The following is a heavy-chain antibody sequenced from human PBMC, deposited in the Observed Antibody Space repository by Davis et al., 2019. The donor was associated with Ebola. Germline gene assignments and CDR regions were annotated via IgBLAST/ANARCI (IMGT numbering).Heavy chain of an antibody. Sequence: AASVKVSCKASGYTLSCYHLHWVRQAPGQGFEWVGCMDPYSGPTYYGQNFQGRVTMTRDTSISTAYMELSSLTSDDTALYFCARETTTAFDYWGQGTPVTVSS. V-gene: IGHV1-2*02. J-gene: IGHJ4*02. CDR2: MDPYSGPT. CDR1: GYTLSCYH. D-gene: IGHD4-17*01. CDR3: ARETTTAFDY.